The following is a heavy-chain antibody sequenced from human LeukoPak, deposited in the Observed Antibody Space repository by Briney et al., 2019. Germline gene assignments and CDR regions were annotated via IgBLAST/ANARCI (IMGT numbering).Heavy chain of an antibody. D-gene: IGHD2-15*01. CDR3: ARVLRYCSGGNCYSGGLGYMDV. V-gene: IGHV3-21*06. Sequence: PGRSLRLSCAASAFTFSTYDMNWVRQAPRKGLEWVSSISSSGSYIYYADSLKGRFAISRDNAKNSLYLQINSLRAEDTGVYYCARVLRYCSGGNCYSGGLGYMDVWGKGTTVTTSS. CDR1: AFTFSTYD. CDR2: ISSSGSYI. J-gene: IGHJ6*04.